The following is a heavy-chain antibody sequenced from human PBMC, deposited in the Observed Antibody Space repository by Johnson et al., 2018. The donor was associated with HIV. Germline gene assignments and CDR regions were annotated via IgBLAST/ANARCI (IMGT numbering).Heavy chain of an antibody. CDR2: IWYDGSDK. CDR1: GFTFSNYG. D-gene: IGHD1-26*01. CDR3: ARTLKWELGLPDWDAFDI. J-gene: IGHJ3*02. V-gene: IGHV3-33*01. Sequence: QVQLVESGGGVVQPGRSLRLSCAASGFTFSNYGMHWVRQAPGKGLEWVALIWYDGSDKYYADSVKGRFTISIDNSRNALYLQMNSLRAEDTALYYCARTLKWELGLPDWDAFDIWGQGTMVTVSS.